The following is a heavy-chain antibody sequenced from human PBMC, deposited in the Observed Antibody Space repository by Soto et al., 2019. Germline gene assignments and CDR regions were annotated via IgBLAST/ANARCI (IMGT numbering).Heavy chain of an antibody. Sequence: ASVKVSCEASGYRFASYAMHWVHQAPGQGPEWMGWINVGNGNTGYSQKFQGRVTITRDTAANTAYLELSSLRSEDTAVYYCARDTALTSYAMDVWGQGTTVTVSS. CDR1: GYRFASYA. CDR2: INVGNGNT. J-gene: IGHJ6*02. V-gene: IGHV1-3*01. D-gene: IGHD3-9*01. CDR3: ARDTALTSYAMDV.